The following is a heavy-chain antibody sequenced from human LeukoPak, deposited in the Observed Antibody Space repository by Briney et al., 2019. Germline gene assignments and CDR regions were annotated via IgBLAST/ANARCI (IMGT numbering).Heavy chain of an antibody. CDR3: AKVRVMILVVSDAFDI. CDR2: ISSSGSTI. Sequence: PGGSLRLSCAASGFTFSSYEMNWVRQAPGKGLEWVSYISSSGSTIYYADSVKGRFTISRDNSKNTLYLQMNSLRAEDTAVYYCAKVRVMILVVSDAFDIWGQGTMVTVSS. D-gene: IGHD3-22*01. V-gene: IGHV3-48*03. J-gene: IGHJ3*02. CDR1: GFTFSSYE.